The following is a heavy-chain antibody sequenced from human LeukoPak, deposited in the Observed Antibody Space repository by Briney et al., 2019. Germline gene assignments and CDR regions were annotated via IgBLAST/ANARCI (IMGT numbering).Heavy chain of an antibody. Sequence: SETLSLTCAVSGYSITSGFYWGWIRQPPGKGLEWIGSIYHSGSTYYNPSLKNRVTISVDTSKNPFSLKLSSVTAADTAVYYCARANYYDTSGYSRGAFDVWGQGTMVTVSS. CDR3: ARANYYDTSGYSRGAFDV. CDR1: GYSITSGFY. V-gene: IGHV4-38-2*01. J-gene: IGHJ3*01. CDR2: IYHSGST. D-gene: IGHD3-22*01.